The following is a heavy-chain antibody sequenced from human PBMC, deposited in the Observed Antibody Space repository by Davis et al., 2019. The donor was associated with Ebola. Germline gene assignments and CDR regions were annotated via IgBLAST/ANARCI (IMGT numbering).Heavy chain of an antibody. CDR2: MSYDGSTK. J-gene: IGHJ6*02. CDR3: ARGHSKSDYYKKYYVLDV. Sequence: GESLKISCAASGFTFSSYSMIWVRQAPGKGLEWVAGMSYDGSTKYYAESVKGRFTISRDNSKNTLYLEVISLRSEDTAVYYCARGHSKSDYYKKYYVLDVWGQGTTVTVSS. D-gene: IGHD3-3*01. CDR1: GFTFSSYS. V-gene: IGHV3-30*03.